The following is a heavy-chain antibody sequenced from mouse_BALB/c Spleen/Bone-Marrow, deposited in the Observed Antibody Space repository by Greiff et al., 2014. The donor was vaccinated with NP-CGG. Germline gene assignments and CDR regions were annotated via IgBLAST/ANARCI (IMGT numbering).Heavy chain of an antibody. CDR1: GFDFSRYW. CDR2: INQDSSTI. Sequence: EVKLVESGGGLVQPGGSLKLSCAASGFDFSRYWMSWVRQAPGKGLEWIGEINQDSSTINYTPSLKDKFIISRDNAKNTLYLQMSKVRSEDTALYYFARQGWLLGMDYWGQGTSVTVSS. D-gene: IGHD2-3*01. CDR3: ARQGWLLGMDY. V-gene: IGHV4-1*02. J-gene: IGHJ4*01.